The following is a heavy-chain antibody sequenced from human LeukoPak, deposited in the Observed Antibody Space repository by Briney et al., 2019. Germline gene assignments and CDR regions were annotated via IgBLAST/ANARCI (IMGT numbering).Heavy chain of an antibody. Sequence: GGSLRLSCAASGFTFSSYAMHWVRQAPGKGLEWVAVISYDGSNKYYADCVKGRFTISRDNSKNTLYLQMNSLRAEDTAVYYCARWYSGPYYFDYWGQGTLVTVSS. CDR1: GFTFSSYA. CDR3: ARWYSGPYYFDY. J-gene: IGHJ4*02. D-gene: IGHD1-26*01. V-gene: IGHV3-30-3*01. CDR2: ISYDGSNK.